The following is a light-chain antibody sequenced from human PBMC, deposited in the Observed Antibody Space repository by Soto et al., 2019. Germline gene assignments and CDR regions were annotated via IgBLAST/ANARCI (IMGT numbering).Light chain of an antibody. CDR1: QSVGSN. CDR2: HAS. V-gene: IGKV3-15*01. Sequence: EIVMTQSPATLSVSPGERATLSCRASQSVGSNLAWYQQKPGQAPRLLIYHASTRAAGGPARFSGSGSGTEFTLTISSLQSEDFAVYYCHQYNNWPPGTFGKGTKVDIK. CDR3: HQYNNWPPGT. J-gene: IGKJ1*01.